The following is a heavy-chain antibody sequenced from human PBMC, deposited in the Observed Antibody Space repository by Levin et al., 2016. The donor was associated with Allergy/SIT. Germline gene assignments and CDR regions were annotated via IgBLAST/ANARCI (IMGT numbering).Heavy chain of an antibody. CDR3: ARSYYYGSRSPESNFDC. J-gene: IGHJ4*02. CDR2: IYHGGTT. Sequence: WIRQPPGKGLEWIGEIYHGGTTNYHPSLKSRVTISMDKSENHFSLELTSVTAADTAIYYCARSYYYGSRSPESNFDCWGQGTLVTVSS. V-gene: IGHV4-4*02. D-gene: IGHD3-10*01.